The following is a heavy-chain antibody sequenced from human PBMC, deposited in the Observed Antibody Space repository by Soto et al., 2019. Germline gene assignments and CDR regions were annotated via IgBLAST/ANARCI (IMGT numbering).Heavy chain of an antibody. J-gene: IGHJ4*02. CDR3: ARQIYDSDTGPNFQYYFDS. CDR1: GYSFDGYW. V-gene: IGHV5-10-1*01. D-gene: IGHD3-22*01. Sequence: GESLKISCKGSGYSFDGYWITWVRQKPGKGLEWMGRIDPSDSQTYYSPSFRGHVTISVTKSITTVFLQWSSLRASDTAIYYCARQIYDSDTGPNFQYYFDSWGRGTPVTVSS. CDR2: IDPSDSQT.